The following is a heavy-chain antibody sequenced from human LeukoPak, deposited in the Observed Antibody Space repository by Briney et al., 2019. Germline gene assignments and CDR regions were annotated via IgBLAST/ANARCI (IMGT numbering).Heavy chain of an antibody. CDR1: GYTFTSYY. Sequence: ASVKVSCKASGYTFTSYYMHWVRQAPGQGLEWMGIINPSGGSTSYAQKFQGRVTMTRDTSTSTVYMELSSLRSEDTAVYYCARDRGFGIVGATTAFDIWGQGTMVTVSS. D-gene: IGHD1-26*01. J-gene: IGHJ3*02. V-gene: IGHV1-46*01. CDR2: INPSGGST. CDR3: ARDRGFGIVGATTAFDI.